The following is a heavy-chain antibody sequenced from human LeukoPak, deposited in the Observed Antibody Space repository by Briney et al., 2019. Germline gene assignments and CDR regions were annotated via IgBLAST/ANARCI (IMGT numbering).Heavy chain of an antibody. J-gene: IGHJ4*02. D-gene: IGHD5-18*01. CDR3: ARGVQLWGPLDY. CDR1: GGTFSSYA. Sequence: SVKVSCKASGGTFSSYAISWVRQAPGQGLEWMGGIIPIFGTANYAQKFQGRVTIAADESTSTAYMELSSLRSEDTAVYYCARGVQLWGPLDYWGQGTLVTVSS. V-gene: IGHV1-69*01. CDR2: IIPIFGTA.